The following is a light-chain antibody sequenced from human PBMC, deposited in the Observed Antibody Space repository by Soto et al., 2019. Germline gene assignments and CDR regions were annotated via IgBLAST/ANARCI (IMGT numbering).Light chain of an antibody. Sequence: ETVMTQSPATLSVSLGERATLSCRASQSVNSNLAWYQQKPGQAPRLLIYGASIRATGVPARCSGSGSGTDFNLTISSLQPEYFAVYFWQQYKNWPPVTFGGGTKVEIK. CDR3: QQYKNWPPVT. CDR1: QSVNSN. J-gene: IGKJ4*01. V-gene: IGKV3-15*01. CDR2: GAS.